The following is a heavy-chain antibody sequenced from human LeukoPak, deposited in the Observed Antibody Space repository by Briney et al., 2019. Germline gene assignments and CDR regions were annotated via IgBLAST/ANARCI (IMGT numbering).Heavy chain of an antibody. CDR1: GGSFSGYY. CDR3: ARNFGGGDSSGPYY. J-gene: IGHJ4*02. V-gene: IGHV4-34*01. Sequence: NPSETLSLTCAVYGGSFSGYYWSWIRQPPGKGLEWIGEINHSGSTNYNPSLKSRVTISVDTSKNQFSLKLRSVTAADTAVYYCARNFGGGDSSGPYYWGQGTLVTVSS. D-gene: IGHD3-22*01. CDR2: INHSGST.